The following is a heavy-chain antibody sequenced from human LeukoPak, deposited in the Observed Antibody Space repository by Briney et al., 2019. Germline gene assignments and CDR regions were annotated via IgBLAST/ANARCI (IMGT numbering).Heavy chain of an antibody. CDR2: IKPDGSEK. V-gene: IGHV3-7*01. CDR3: ARGKGSYSSSWYPFYYYYYGMDV. Sequence: PGGSLRLSCAASGFTFSSYWMSWVRQAPGKGLEWVANIKPDGSEKYYVDSVKGRFTISRDNAKNSPYLQMNSLRAEDTAVYYCARGKGSYSSSWYPFYYYYYGMDVWGQGTTVTVSS. J-gene: IGHJ6*02. D-gene: IGHD6-13*01. CDR1: GFTFSSYW.